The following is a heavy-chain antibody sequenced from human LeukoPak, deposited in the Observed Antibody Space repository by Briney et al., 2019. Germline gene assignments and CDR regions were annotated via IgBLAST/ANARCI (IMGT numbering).Heavy chain of an antibody. CDR3: ARELVVGPAEYFQN. V-gene: IGHV3-7*01. CDR2: INKDGSEK. J-gene: IGHJ1*01. Sequence: PGGSLRLSCTASGSTFNNYWMSWVRQTPGKGLEWVANINKDGSEKYYLDSVRGRFTISRDNAKNSLSLQMSSLRGEDTAVYYCARELVVGPAEYFQNWGQGTLVTVSS. D-gene: IGHD2-8*02. CDR1: GSTFNNYW.